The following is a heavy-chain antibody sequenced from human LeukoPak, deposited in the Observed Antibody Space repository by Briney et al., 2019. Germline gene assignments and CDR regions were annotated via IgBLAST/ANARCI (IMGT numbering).Heavy chain of an antibody. CDR2: IYTSGST. CDR3: ARQGLGLDP. V-gene: IGHV4-61*02. J-gene: IGHJ5*02. Sequence: PSQTLSLTCTVSGGSISGGSYYWSWIRQPAGKGLEWIGRIYTSGSTNYNPSLKSRVTISVDTSKNQFSLKLSSVTAADTAVYYCARQGLGLDPWGQGTLVTVSS. CDR1: GGSISGGSYY. D-gene: IGHD2-15*01.